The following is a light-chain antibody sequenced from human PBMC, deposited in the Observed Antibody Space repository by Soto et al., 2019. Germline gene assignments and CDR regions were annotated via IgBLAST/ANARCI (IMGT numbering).Light chain of an antibody. CDR3: MLYMGGCVSI. J-gene: IGLJ2*01. V-gene: IGLV8-61*01. CDR1: SGSVSTSYY. Sequence: QTVVTQEPSFSVSPGGAVTLTCGLSSGSVSTSYYPSWYQQTPGQPPRTLIYDTNSLSSGVPDRFSGSIVGNKAALTITGAQADDESDYYCMLYMGGCVSIFGGGTKLTVL. CDR2: DTN.